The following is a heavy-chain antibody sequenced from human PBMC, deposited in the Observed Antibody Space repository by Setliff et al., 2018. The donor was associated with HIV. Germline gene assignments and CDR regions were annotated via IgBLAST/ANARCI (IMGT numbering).Heavy chain of an antibody. CDR2: IYDHNGYT. CDR1: GGSVSTTNYY. Sequence: SETLSLTCTVSGGSVSTTNYYWSWVRQFPGKGLEWIGEIYDHNGYTNYNPSLKSRVTISLDKSKNQFSLKLSSVTAADTAVYYCARDSLWFGELLLGAFDIWGQGTMVTVSS. CDR3: ARDSLWFGELLLGAFDI. D-gene: IGHD3-10*01. J-gene: IGHJ3*02. V-gene: IGHV4-4*02.